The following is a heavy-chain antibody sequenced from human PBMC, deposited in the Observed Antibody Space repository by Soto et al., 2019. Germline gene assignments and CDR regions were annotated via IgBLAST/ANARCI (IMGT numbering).Heavy chain of an antibody. CDR1: GGSISSYY. Sequence: PSETLSLTCTVSGGSISSYYWSWIRQPAGKGLEWIGRIYTSGSTNYNPSLKSRVTMSVDTSKNQFSLKLSTVTAADTAVYYCARDSGRGYYDSSGYYYAWGQGTLVTVSS. J-gene: IGHJ5*02. D-gene: IGHD3-22*01. CDR3: ARDSGRGYYDSSGYYYA. CDR2: IYTSGST. V-gene: IGHV4-4*07.